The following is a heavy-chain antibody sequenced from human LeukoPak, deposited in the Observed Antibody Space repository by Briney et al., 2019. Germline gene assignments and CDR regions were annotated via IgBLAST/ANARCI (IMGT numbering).Heavy chain of an antibody. CDR1: GFTISSYW. V-gene: IGHV3-74*01. Sequence: GGSLRLSCTASGFTISSYWMHWVRQVPGKGLVWVSRINSDGSSTTYADSVEGRFTISRDNAKNTLYLQMNSLRADDTAVYYCAKEESGSYYDYWGQGTLVTVSS. D-gene: IGHD1-26*01. J-gene: IGHJ4*02. CDR2: INSDGSST. CDR3: AKEESGSYYDY.